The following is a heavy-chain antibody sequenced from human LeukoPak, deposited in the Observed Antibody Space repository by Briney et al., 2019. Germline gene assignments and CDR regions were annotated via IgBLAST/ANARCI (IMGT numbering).Heavy chain of an antibody. D-gene: IGHD3-9*01. CDR2: IGPNGAST. V-gene: IGHV3-64D*06. CDR3: VKDLTGTWSFDY. CDR1: GFTFSNHF. Sequence: PGESLRLSCSTSGFTFSNHFMHWVRQVPGKGLEYVSSIGPNGASTLYADSVKGRFTISRDNSKNALYLQLTSLRLEDTALYYCVKDLTGTWSFDYWGQGTLVTVSS. J-gene: IGHJ4*02.